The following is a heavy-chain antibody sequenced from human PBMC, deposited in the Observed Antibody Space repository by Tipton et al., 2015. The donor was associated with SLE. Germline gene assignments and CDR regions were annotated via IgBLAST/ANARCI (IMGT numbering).Heavy chain of an antibody. CDR2: IHTDGSRT. Sequence: SLRLSCAASGFTFNNYWMPWVRQAPGKGLGWVSRIHTDGSRTNSADSVKGRFTIYRDNAKNTLFLQMNSLTAEDTAVYYCARVWVGTTTTLPFDYWGQGTLVTVSS. J-gene: IGHJ4*02. CDR3: ARVWVGTTTTLPFDY. V-gene: IGHV3-74*01. CDR1: GFTFNNYW. D-gene: IGHD1-26*01.